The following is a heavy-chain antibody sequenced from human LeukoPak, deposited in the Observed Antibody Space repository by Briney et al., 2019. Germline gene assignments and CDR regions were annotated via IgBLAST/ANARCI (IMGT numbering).Heavy chain of an antibody. V-gene: IGHV4-4*07. J-gene: IGHJ6*02. CDR2: IYTSGST. Sequence: SETLSLTCTVSGGSISSYYWSWIRQPAGKGLEWIGRIYTSGSTNYNPSLKSRVIMSVDTSKNQFSLKLSSVTAADTAVYYCASLADYGGNSLYGMDVWGQGTTVTVSS. CDR3: ASLADYGGNSLYGMDV. CDR1: GGSISSYY. D-gene: IGHD4-23*01.